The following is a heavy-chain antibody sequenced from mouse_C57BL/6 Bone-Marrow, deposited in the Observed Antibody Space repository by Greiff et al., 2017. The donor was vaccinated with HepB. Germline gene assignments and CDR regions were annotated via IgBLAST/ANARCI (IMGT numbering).Heavy chain of an antibody. CDR3: ARRHYYGSSYWYFDV. CDR2: VYPYNGGT. V-gene: IGHV1-36*01. Sequence: VQLKQSGPVLVKPGPSVKISCKASGFTFTDYYMHWVKQSHGKSLEWIGLVYPYNGGTSYNQKFKGKATLTVDTSSSTAYMELNSLTSEDSAVYYCARRHYYGSSYWYFDVWGTGTTVTVSS. D-gene: IGHD1-1*01. CDR1: GFTFTDYY. J-gene: IGHJ1*03.